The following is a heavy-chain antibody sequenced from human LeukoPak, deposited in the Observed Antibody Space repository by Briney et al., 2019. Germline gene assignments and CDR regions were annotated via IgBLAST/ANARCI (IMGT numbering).Heavy chain of an antibody. V-gene: IGHV1-69*01. CDR1: GGTFSSYA. J-gene: IGHJ6*04. CDR3: ARGRYCSGGSCYSGADYYYYYGMDV. Sequence: GSSVKASCKASGGTFSSYAISWVRQAPGQGLEWMGGIIPIFGTANYAQKFQGRVTITADESTSTAYMELSSLRSEDTAVYYCARGRYCSGGSCYSGADYYYYYGMDVWGKGTTVTVSS. CDR2: IIPIFGTA. D-gene: IGHD2-15*01.